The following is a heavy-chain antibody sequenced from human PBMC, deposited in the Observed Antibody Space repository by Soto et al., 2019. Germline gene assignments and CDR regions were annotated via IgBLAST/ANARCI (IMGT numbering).Heavy chain of an antibody. J-gene: IGHJ4*02. CDR2: ISSSSSYT. CDR1: GFTFSDYY. CDR3: ARDRGYCSGGSCYSDY. D-gene: IGHD2-15*01. V-gene: IGHV3-11*06. Sequence: GGSLRLSCAASGFTFSDYYMSWIRQAPGKGLEWVSDISSSSSYTNYADSVKGRFTISRDNAKNSLYLQMKSLRAEDTAVYYCARDRGYCSGGSCYSDYWGQGTLVTVSS.